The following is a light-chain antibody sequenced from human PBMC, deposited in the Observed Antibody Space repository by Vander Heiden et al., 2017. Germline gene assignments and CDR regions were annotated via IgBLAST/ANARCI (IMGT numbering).Light chain of an antibody. CDR1: QSISSY. CDR3: QQSDSTPLT. Sequence: IQMTQSPSSLPASVADRVTITSRASQSISSYLNWYQQKPGKAPKLLIYAASSLQSGVPSRFSGSGSGTDFTLTISRLQPEDFATYYCQQSDSTPLTFGGGTKVEIK. CDR2: AAS. J-gene: IGKJ4*01. V-gene: IGKV1-39*01.